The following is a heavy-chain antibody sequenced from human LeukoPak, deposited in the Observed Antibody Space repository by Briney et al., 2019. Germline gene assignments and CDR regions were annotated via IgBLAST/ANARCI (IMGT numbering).Heavy chain of an antibody. J-gene: IGHJ4*02. Sequence: GASVKVSCKASGYTFTSNYIHWVRQAPGQGLEWMGVIYPRDGSTSYAQKFQGRVTVTRDTSTSTVRMELSGLRSEDTAVYYCARDQEGFDYWGQGTLVTVSS. V-gene: IGHV1-46*01. CDR3: ARDQEGFDY. CDR1: GYTFTSNY. CDR2: IYPRDGST.